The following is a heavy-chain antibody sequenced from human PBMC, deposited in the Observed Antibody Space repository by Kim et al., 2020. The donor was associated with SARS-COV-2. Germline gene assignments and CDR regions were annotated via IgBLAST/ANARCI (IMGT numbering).Heavy chain of an antibody. V-gene: IGHV1-24*01. J-gene: IGHJ4*02. D-gene: IGHD1-26*01. Sequence: YAQKFQGRVTMTEDTSTDTAYMELSSLRSEDTAVYYCATSSSGSYGGIDYWGQGTLVTVSS. CDR3: ATSSSGSYGGIDY.